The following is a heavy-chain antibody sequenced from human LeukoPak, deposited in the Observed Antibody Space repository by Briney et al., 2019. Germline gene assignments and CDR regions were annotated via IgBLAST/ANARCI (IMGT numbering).Heavy chain of an antibody. CDR2: ISSSSSYI. J-gene: IGHJ3*02. CDR3: ARDGWGAGKKEVDI. V-gene: IGHV3-21*01. D-gene: IGHD1-26*01. CDR1: GFTFRRYA. Sequence: SGGSLRLSCAASGFTFRRYAMNWVRQAPGKGLEWVSSISSSSSYIYYADSVKGRFTISRDNAKNSLYLQMNSLRAEDTAVYYCARDGWGAGKKEVDIWGQGTMVTVSS.